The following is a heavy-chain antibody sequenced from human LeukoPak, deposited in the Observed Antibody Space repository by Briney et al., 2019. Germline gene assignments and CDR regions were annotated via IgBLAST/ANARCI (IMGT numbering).Heavy chain of an antibody. D-gene: IGHD6-13*01. Sequence: PGGSLRLSCAASGFTFSSYSMNWVRQAPGKGLEWVSSISSSSSYIYYADSVKGRFTISRDNAKNSLYLQMNSLRAEDTAVYYCARDGQQLVIFDYWGQGTLATVSS. CDR1: GFTFSSYS. V-gene: IGHV3-21*01. CDR2: ISSSSSYI. CDR3: ARDGQQLVIFDY. J-gene: IGHJ4*02.